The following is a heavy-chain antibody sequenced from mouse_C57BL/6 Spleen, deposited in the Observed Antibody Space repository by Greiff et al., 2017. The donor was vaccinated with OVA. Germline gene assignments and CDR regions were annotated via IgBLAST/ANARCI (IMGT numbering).Heavy chain of an antibody. V-gene: IGHV1-82*01. D-gene: IGHD2-4*01. CDR3: ARSDDYDVYFDY. CDR2: IYPGDGDT. J-gene: IGHJ2*01. Sequence: VQLQQSGPELVKPGASVKISCKASGYAFSSSWMNWVKQRPGKGLEWIGRIYPGDGDTNYNGKFKGKATLTADKSSSTAYMQLSSLTSEDSAVYFCARSDDYDVYFDYWGQGTTLTGPS. CDR1: GYAFSSSW.